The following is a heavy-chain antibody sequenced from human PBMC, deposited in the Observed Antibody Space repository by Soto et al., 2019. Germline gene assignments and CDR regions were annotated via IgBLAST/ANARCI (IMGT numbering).Heavy chain of an antibody. CDR2: IIPIFGTA. CDR1: GGTFSSYA. V-gene: IGHV1-69*01. J-gene: IGHJ4*02. CDR3: ARDYGRSIAAAGDRYFDY. D-gene: IGHD6-13*01. Sequence: QVQLVQSGAEVKKPGSSVKVSCNASGGTFSSYAISWVRQAPGQGLEWMGGIIPIFGTANYAQKFQGRVTITADESTSTAYMELSSLRSEDTAVYYCARDYGRSIAAAGDRYFDYWGQGTLVTVSS.